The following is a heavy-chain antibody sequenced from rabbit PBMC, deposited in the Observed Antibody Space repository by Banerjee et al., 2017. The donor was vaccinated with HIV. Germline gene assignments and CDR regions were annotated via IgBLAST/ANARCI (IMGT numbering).Heavy chain of an antibody. Sequence: QSLEESGGDLVKPGASLTLTCTASGFSLSNYVCWVRQAPGKGLEWIASIYPGSSGSAYYASWAKGRFTISRTSSTTVALQMTSLTAADTATYFCARDLAGVIGWNFNLWGPGTLVTVS. D-gene: IGHD4-1*01. CDR1: GFSLSNY. CDR2: IYPGSSGSA. V-gene: IGHV1S40*01. J-gene: IGHJ4*01. CDR3: ARDLAGVIGWNFNL.